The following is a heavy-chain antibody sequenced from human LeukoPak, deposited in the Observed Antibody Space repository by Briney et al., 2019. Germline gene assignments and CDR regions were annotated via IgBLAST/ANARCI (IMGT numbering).Heavy chain of an antibody. Sequence: GGSLRLSCAASGFTFSDYYMSWIRQAPGKGLVWVSRIYSDGSGTSYAESVKGRFTISRDNAKNTLFLQMNSLTAEDTAVYYCATDRAHAFDLWGQGTMVTVS. CDR1: GFTFSDYY. CDR2: IYSDGSGT. CDR3: ATDRAHAFDL. J-gene: IGHJ3*01. V-gene: IGHV3-74*01.